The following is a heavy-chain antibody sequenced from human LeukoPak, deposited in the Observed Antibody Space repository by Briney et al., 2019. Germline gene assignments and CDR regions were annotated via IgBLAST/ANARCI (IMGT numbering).Heavy chain of an antibody. D-gene: IGHD2-21*01. CDR2: INWNGGST. CDR1: GFTFDDYG. J-gene: IGHJ6*03. CDR3: ARVIPPLVYMDV. V-gene: IGHV3-20*04. Sequence: PGGSLRLSCAASGFTFDDYGMGWVRQAPGKGLEWVSGINWNGGSTGYADSVKGRFTISRDNAKNSLYLQMNSLRAEDTALYYCARVIPPLVYMDVWGKGTTVTVSS.